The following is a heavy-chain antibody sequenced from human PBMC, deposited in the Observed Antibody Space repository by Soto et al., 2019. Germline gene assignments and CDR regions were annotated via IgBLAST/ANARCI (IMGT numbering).Heavy chain of an antibody. D-gene: IGHD4-17*01. CDR3: ATWVDYGDFEGFDF. CDR1: GYTFTSYG. J-gene: IGHJ4*02. CDR2: VDPNGGGS. V-gene: IGHV1-2*04. Sequence: ASVKVSCKASGYTFTSYGISWVRQAPGQGLEWMGWVDPNGGGSNSAQKFQGSVTMTWDTSITTAYLDLTRLTTNDTATYFCATWVDYGDFEGFDFWGQGTLVTVSS.